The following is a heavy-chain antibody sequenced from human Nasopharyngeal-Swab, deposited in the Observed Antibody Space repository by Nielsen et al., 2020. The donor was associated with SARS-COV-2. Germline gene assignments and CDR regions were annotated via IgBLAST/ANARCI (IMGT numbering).Heavy chain of an antibody. Sequence: SETLSLTCGVSGASISSRNWWSWVRQPPGKGLEWIGEIYRSASTNYNPSLKSRITISVDKSKNQFSLKLISVTAADTAVYYCARREWLQFDYWGPGILVTVSS. D-gene: IGHD5-24*01. V-gene: IGHV4-4*02. J-gene: IGHJ4*02. CDR3: ARREWLQFDY. CDR2: IYRSAST. CDR1: GASISSRNW.